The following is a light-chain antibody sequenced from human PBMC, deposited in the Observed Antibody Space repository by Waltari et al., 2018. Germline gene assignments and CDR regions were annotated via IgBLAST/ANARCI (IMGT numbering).Light chain of an antibody. CDR1: SSDVGGYNY. CDR2: DVS. J-gene: IGLJ3*02. Sequence: QSALTQPASVSGSPGQSITISCTGTSSDVGGYNYVSWYQQHPGKAPKLMIYDVSNRPAGITKRFSGSKSGTTASLTISGLQAEDEAEYYCSSYTSSSTWVFGGGTKLTVL. CDR3: SSYTSSSTWV. V-gene: IGLV2-14*01.